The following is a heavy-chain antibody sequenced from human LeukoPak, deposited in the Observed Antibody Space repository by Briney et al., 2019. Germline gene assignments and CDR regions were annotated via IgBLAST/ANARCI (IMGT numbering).Heavy chain of an antibody. CDR2: INHSGST. J-gene: IGHJ6*03. Sequence: SETLSLTCAVYGESFSGYYWSWIRQPPGKGLEWIGEINHSGSTNYNPTLKSRVTISVDTSKNQFSLKLSSVTAADTAVYYCARLGRYYGRLYYYYYMDVWGKGTTVTISS. CDR1: GESFSGYY. D-gene: IGHD4-17*01. CDR3: ARLGRYYGRLYYYYYMDV. V-gene: IGHV4-34*01.